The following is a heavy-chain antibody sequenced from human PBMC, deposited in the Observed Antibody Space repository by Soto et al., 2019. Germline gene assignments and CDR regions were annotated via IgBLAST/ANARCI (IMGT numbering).Heavy chain of an antibody. Sequence: GGSLRLSCAASGFTFSSYGMHWVRQAPGKGLEWVAVISYDGSNKYYADSVKGRFTISRDNSKNTLYLQMNSLRAEDTAVHYCAKDGKIAAGSFDYWGQGTLVTVSS. CDR1: GFTFSSYG. CDR2: ISYDGSNK. J-gene: IGHJ4*02. V-gene: IGHV3-30*18. CDR3: AKDGKIAAGSFDY. D-gene: IGHD6-13*01.